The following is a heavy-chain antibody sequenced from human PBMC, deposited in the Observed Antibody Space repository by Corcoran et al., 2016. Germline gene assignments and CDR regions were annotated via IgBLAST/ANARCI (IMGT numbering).Heavy chain of an antibody. CDR2: IYHRGST. CDR1: GYSISSGYY. D-gene: IGHD3-10*01. CDR3: ARNITMVRGDQKGGWFDP. J-gene: IGHJ5*02. V-gene: IGHV4-38-2*02. Sequence: QVQLQESGPGLVKPSETLSLTCTVSGYSISSGYYWGWLRQPPGKGLGWIGSIYHRGSTYYNPSLKSRVTITVATAKNQFSLKLSSVTAADTAVYYCARNITMVRGDQKGGWFDPWGQGTLVTVSS.